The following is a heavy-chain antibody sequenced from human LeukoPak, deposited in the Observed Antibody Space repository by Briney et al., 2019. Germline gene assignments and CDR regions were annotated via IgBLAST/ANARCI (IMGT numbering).Heavy chain of an antibody. CDR2: INHSGST. CDR3: ARHDSSGPYNAFDV. V-gene: IGHV4-34*01. D-gene: IGHD3-22*01. Sequence: SETLSLTCAVYGGSFSGYYWSWIRQPPGKGLEWIGEINHSGSTNYNPSLKSRVTISVDTSKNQFSLRLSSVTAADTAVYYCARHDSSGPYNAFDVWGQGTMVTVSS. J-gene: IGHJ3*01. CDR1: GGSFSGYY.